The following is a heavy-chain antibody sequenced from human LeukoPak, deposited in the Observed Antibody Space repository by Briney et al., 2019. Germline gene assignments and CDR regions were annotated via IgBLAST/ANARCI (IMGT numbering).Heavy chain of an antibody. J-gene: IGHJ3*02. CDR2: IQYDASNK. V-gene: IGHV3-30*02. CDR3: AKITDPQFDI. CDR1: GFTFSNYG. D-gene: IGHD3-16*01. Sequence: GGSLRLSCAASGFTFSNYGMHWGRQAPGRGLEWVAFIQYDASNKYYSDSVKGRFTISRDNSKNTLYLQMNSLRPEDTAVYYCAKITDPQFDIWGQGTMVTVSS.